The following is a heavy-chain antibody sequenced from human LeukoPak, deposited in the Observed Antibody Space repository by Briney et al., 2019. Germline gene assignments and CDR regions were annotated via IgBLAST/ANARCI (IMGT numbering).Heavy chain of an antibody. Sequence: PSETLSLTCTVSGGSIVSYYWSWIRQPPGKGLEWIGYLYDSGSAHYNPSLKSRVTISEDTSKNQFSLKLSSVTAADTAVYYCARVASGRTKWFDPWGQGTLVTVSS. D-gene: IGHD2-15*01. CDR3: ARVASGRTKWFDP. CDR2: LYDSGSA. CDR1: GGSIVSYY. V-gene: IGHV4-59*01. J-gene: IGHJ5*02.